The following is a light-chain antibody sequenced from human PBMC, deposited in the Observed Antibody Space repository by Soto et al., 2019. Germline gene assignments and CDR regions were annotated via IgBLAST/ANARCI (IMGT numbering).Light chain of an antibody. Sequence: IKMTRSPSSLFEFVGDRVTITCRASQAISNYLAWYHQKPGKVPKLLIYTPSILQSGLPSRFSGSGSGTDFTLTISSLQPEDIATYYCQKYNSAPFTFGPGTKVDIK. J-gene: IGKJ3*01. CDR3: QKYNSAPFT. CDR1: QAISNY. CDR2: TPS. V-gene: IGKV1-27*01.